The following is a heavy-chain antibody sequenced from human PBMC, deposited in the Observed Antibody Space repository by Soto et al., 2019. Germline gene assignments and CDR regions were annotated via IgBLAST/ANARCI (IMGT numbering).Heavy chain of an antibody. D-gene: IGHD2-15*01. V-gene: IGHV3-30*18. CDR2: ISYDGSHK. Sequence: QVQLVESGGGVVQPGRSLRLSCAGSGFTFSNYGLHWVRQAPGKGLAWVAVISYDGSHKYYADSVKGRFTISRDNSNNMLYLQLDSLRAEDTAVYYCAKDGAPRYCGRSSCHPAGAYCGQGTLVTVSS. CDR3: AKDGAPRYCGRSSCHPAGAY. J-gene: IGHJ4*02. CDR1: GFTFSNYG.